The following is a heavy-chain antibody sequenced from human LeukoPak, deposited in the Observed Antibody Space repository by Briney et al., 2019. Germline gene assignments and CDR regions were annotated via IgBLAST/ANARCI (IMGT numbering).Heavy chain of an antibody. CDR1: GSTFSNYW. CDR2: ISGSGGNT. D-gene: IGHD2-8*02. J-gene: IGHJ4*02. V-gene: IGHV3-23*01. CDR3: AKDICTSANCLFFFDY. Sequence: PGGSLRLSCVVSGSTFSNYWMHWVRQAPGKGLEWVSGISGSGGNTYYADSVKGRFTISRDNSKNTLYLQINSLRAEDTAVYYCAKDICTSANCLFFFDYWGQGTLVTVSS.